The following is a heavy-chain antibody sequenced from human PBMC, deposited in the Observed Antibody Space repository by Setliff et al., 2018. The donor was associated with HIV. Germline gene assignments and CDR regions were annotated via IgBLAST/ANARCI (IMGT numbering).Heavy chain of an antibody. V-gene: IGHV4-39*07. CDR1: GDSISSSRSF. CDR3: SRAIVAVTAIDHYYYGMDV. CDR2: IYYSGNT. Sequence: SETLSLTCTVSGDSISSSRSFWGWIRQSPGKGLEWIGSIYYSGNTYYNPSVKSRVTISVDTFNNQFSLRLSSVTAADTAVYYCSRAIVAVTAIDHYYYGMDVWGQGTTVTVSS. J-gene: IGHJ6*02. D-gene: IGHD2-21*02.